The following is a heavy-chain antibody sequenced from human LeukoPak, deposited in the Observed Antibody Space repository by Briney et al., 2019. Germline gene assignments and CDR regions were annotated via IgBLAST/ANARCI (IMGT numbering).Heavy chain of an antibody. CDR1: GGSISSSSYY. Sequence: TSETLSLTCTVSGGSISSSSYYWGWIRQPPGKGLEWIGSIYYSGSTYYNPSLKSRVTISVDTSKNHFSLKLSSVTAADTAVYYCARDGRSTYDSSGINWFDPWGQGTLVTVSS. CDR3: ARDGRSTYDSSGINWFDP. CDR2: IYYSGST. D-gene: IGHD3-22*01. J-gene: IGHJ5*02. V-gene: IGHV4-39*07.